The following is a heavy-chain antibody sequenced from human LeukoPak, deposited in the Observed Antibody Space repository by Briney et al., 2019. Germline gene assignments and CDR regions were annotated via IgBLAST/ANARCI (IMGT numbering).Heavy chain of an antibody. D-gene: IGHD3-10*01. Sequence: GGSLRLSCAASGFTFTNYWMIWVRQAPGKGLEWVANINEDGSEKYYVGSVEGRFTISRDNAKNSVFLQRNSLRADDTAMYYCATSSYSCSSSWGQGTLVTVSS. J-gene: IGHJ5*02. CDR1: GFTFTNYW. CDR3: ATSSYSCSSS. V-gene: IGHV3-7*01. CDR2: INEDGSEK.